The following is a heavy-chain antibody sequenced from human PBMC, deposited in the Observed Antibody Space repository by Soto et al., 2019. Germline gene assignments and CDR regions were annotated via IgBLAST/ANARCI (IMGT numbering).Heavy chain of an antibody. Sequence: QVQLVESGGGVVQPGRSLRLSCAASGFTFSSYAMHWVRQAPGKGLEWVAVISYDGSNKYYADSVKGRFTISRDNSKNKLYLQMNSLRAEDTAVYYCARGNIAVAARVGDAFDYWGQGTLVTVSS. V-gene: IGHV3-30-3*01. CDR2: ISYDGSNK. CDR1: GFTFSSYA. D-gene: IGHD6-19*01. CDR3: ARGNIAVAARVGDAFDY. J-gene: IGHJ4*02.